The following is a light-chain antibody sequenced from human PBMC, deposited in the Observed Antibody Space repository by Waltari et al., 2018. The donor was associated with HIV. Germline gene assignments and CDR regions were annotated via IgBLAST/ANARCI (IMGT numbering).Light chain of an antibody. CDR2: DAS. CDR1: QNIGNY. J-gene: IGKJ5*01. Sequence: EVVLTQSPSTLSWSQGERATLSCRASQNIGNYLAWYQQKPGQAPRLLIYDASTRASGIPARFSGSGSGTDFTLTISSLEPEDVAVYYCQQRSNWPPVTFGQGTRLEI. CDR3: QQRSNWPPVT. V-gene: IGKV3-11*01.